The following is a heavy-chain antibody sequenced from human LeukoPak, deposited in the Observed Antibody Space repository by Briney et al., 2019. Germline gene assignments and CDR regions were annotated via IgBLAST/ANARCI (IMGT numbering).Heavy chain of an antibody. D-gene: IGHD2-8*01. J-gene: IGHJ4*02. CDR1: GFTFRNYY. CDR3: ARSSNGVYIQ. CDR2: ISGDGSSI. Sequence: GGSLRLSCVASGFTFRNYYMHWVRQVPGKGLVWVSRISGDGSSIFYADSVKGRFTISRDNAKDSLYVQMNSLRADDSAVYYCARSSNGVYIQWGQGTLVTVSS. V-gene: IGHV3-74*01.